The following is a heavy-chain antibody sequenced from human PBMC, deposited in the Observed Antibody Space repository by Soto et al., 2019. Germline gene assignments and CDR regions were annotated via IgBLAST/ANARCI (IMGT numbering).Heavy chain of an antibody. CDR3: ARDFGYDDV. J-gene: IGHJ6*02. CDR1: GFTFRIYS. Sequence: GGSLRLSCAASGFTFRIYSMNSFRQAPGKGMEWVSHIVADRSSTIYYADSVKGHFTISRDNAKNSLYLQMNSLRDEDTAVYYCARDFGYDDVWGQGTTVTVSS. CDR2: IVADRSSTI. D-gene: IGHD3-22*01. V-gene: IGHV3-48*02.